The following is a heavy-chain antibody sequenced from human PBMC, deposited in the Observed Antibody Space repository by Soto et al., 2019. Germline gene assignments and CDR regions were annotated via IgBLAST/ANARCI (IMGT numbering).Heavy chain of an antibody. J-gene: IGHJ4*02. D-gene: IGHD3-9*01. V-gene: IGHV3-7*03. CDR2: IKQDGSEK. CDR1: GFTFSSYW. Sequence: ALRLSCAASGFTFSSYWMSWVRQAPGKGLEWVANIKQDGSEKYYVDSVKGRFTISRDNAKNTLYLQMNSLGAEDTAVYYCAKASTYFDWLFDFDYWGQGTLVTVSS. CDR3: AKASTYFDWLFDFDY.